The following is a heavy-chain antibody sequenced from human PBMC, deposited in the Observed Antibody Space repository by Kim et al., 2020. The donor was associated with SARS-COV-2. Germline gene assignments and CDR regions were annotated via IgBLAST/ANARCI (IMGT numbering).Heavy chain of an antibody. V-gene: IGHV4-39*07. CDR2: IYYSGST. CDR1: GGSISSSSYY. Sequence: SETLSLTCTVSGGSISSSSYYWGWIRQPPGKGLEWIGSIYYSGSTYYNPSLKSRVTISVDTSKNQFSLKLSSVTAADTAVYYCARDLVIGGYYYGSGVNWYFDLWGRGTLVTVSS. J-gene: IGHJ2*01. D-gene: IGHD3-10*01. CDR3: ARDLVIGGYYYGSGVNWYFDL.